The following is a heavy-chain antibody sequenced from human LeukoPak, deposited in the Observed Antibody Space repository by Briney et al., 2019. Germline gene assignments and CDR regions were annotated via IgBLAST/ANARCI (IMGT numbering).Heavy chain of an antibody. CDR3: ARVMGNYASDY. CDR2: ISSSGDTM. D-gene: IGHD1-7*01. Sequence: PGGSLRLSCAASGFSFSDYYMSWIRQAPGKGLEWVSYISSSGDTMSYADSMKGRFTISRDNAKNSLFLQMSSLRAEDAAIYYCARVMGNYASDYWGQGALVTVSS. CDR1: GFSFSDYY. J-gene: IGHJ4*02. V-gene: IGHV3-11*04.